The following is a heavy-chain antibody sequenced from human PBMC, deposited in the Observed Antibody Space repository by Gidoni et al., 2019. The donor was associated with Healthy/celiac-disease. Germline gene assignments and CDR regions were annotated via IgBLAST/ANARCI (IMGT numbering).Heavy chain of an antibody. CDR3: ASGVLFYYYYYGMDV. CDR2: ISGSGGSK. D-gene: IGHD3-10*01. V-gene: IGHV3-23*01. Sequence: EVQLLESGGGLVQTGGSLRLSCAASGFTFSSSAMRWVRPAPGKGLVWVSAISGSGGSKYYADSVKGRFTISRDNSKNTLYLQMNSLRAEDTAVYYCASGVLFYYYYYGMDVWGQGTTVTVSS. J-gene: IGHJ6*02. CDR1: GFTFSSSA.